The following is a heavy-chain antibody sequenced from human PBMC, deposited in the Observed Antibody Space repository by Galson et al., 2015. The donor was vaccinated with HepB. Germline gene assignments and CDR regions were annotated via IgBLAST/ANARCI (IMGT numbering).Heavy chain of an antibody. D-gene: IGHD4-23*01. CDR1: GFTFSSYA. CDR3: ARDSRPDYGGNSGLDY. J-gene: IGHJ4*02. CDR2: ISYDGSNK. V-gene: IGHV3-30-3*01. Sequence: SLRLSCAASGFTFSSYAMHWVRQAPGKGLEWVAVISYDGSNKYYADSVKGRFTISRDNSKNTLYLQMNSLRAEDTAVYYCARDSRPDYGGNSGLDYWGQGTLVTVSS.